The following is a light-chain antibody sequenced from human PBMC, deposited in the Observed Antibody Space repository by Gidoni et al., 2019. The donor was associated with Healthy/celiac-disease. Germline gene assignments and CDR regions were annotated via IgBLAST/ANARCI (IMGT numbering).Light chain of an antibody. V-gene: IGLV3-1*01. Sequence: SYELTQPPSVSVSPGQTASITCSGDKLGAKYACWYQQKPGQSPVLVIYQDSKRPSGIPERIAGSNSGKTATLTISGTQAMDEADYYCQAWDSSTAIFGTGTKVTVL. J-gene: IGLJ1*01. CDR2: QDS. CDR3: QAWDSSTAI. CDR1: KLGAKY.